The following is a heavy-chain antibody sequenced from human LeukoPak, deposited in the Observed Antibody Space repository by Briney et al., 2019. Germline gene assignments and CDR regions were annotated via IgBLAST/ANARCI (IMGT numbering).Heavy chain of an antibody. J-gene: IGHJ5*02. Sequence: ASVTDTCKASGYTFTGYYMHWVRQAPGQGLEWMGWINPNSGGTNYAQKFQGRVTMTRDTSISTAYMELSRLRSDDTAVYYCARDKVMVTYWFAPWGQGTLVTVSS. V-gene: IGHV1-2*02. CDR2: INPNSGGT. D-gene: IGHD5-18*01. CDR1: GYTFTGYY. CDR3: ARDKVMVTYWFAP.